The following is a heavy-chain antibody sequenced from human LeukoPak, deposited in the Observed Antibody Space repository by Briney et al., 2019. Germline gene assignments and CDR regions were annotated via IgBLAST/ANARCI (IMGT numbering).Heavy chain of an antibody. CDR3: VRENYSSGWYGIIDY. CDR1: GGSISNYY. V-gene: IGHV4-59*01. Sequence: PETLSLTRTVSGGSISNYYWSWIRQPPGKGLEWIGYIYYSGNTNYNPSLKSRVTISVDTSKNQFSLKLSSVTAADTAVYYCVRENYSSGWYGIIDYWGQGTLVTVSS. D-gene: IGHD6-19*01. J-gene: IGHJ4*02. CDR2: IYYSGNT.